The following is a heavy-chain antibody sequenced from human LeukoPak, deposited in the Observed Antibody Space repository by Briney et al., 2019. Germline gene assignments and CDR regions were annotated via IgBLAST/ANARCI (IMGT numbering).Heavy chain of an antibody. CDR2: ISGSGGST. V-gene: IGHV3-23*01. CDR3: AKERVRGRPQYYFDY. Sequence: PSETLSLTCTVSGGSISSYYWSWVRQAPGKGLEWVSAISGSGGSTYYADSVKGRFTISRDNSENTLYLQMNSLRAEDTAVYYCAKERVRGRPQYYFDYWGQGTLVTVSS. CDR1: GGSISSYY. J-gene: IGHJ4*02. D-gene: IGHD3-10*01.